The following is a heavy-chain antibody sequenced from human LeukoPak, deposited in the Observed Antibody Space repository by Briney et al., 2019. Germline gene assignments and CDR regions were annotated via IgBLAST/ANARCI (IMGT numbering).Heavy chain of an antibody. V-gene: IGHV3-53*01. J-gene: IGHJ3*02. D-gene: IGHD6-25*01. Sequence: PGGSLRLSCAASGFTVSNNFMNWVRQAPGKGLEWVSLIYSGGSTYYADSVKGRFTISRDNAKNTLYLQMNSLRAEDTAVYYCAREGRGGFDIWGQGTMVTVSS. CDR3: AREGRGGFDI. CDR1: GFTVSNNF. CDR2: IYSGGST.